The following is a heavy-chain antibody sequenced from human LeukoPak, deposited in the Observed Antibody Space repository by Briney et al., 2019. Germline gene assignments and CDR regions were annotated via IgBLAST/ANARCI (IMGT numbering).Heavy chain of an antibody. Sequence: SETLSLTCAVYGGSFSGYFWSWTRQPPGKGLEWIGEINQSGSTNYNPSLKCRVTISVDTSKNQFSLKLSSVTAADTAVYYCARGSPPGYSSGWTEKYFQHWGQGTLLTVSS. D-gene: IGHD6-19*01. V-gene: IGHV4-34*01. CDR1: GGSFSGYF. CDR2: INQSGST. CDR3: ARGSPPGYSSGWTEKYFQH. J-gene: IGHJ1*01.